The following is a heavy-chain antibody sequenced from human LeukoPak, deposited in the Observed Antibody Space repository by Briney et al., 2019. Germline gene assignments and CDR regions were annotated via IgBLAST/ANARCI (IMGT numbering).Heavy chain of an antibody. Sequence: SETLSLTCAVSTDSFSSHYWTWIRQPPGKGLERIGYISYIGSTNYNPSLKSRVTISIDTSKNQFSLKLSSVTAADTAVYYCARDLVTVTKGFDIWGQGTMVSVSS. J-gene: IGHJ3*02. CDR3: ARDLVTVTKGFDI. D-gene: IGHD4-17*01. CDR2: ISYIGST. CDR1: TDSFSSHY. V-gene: IGHV4-59*11.